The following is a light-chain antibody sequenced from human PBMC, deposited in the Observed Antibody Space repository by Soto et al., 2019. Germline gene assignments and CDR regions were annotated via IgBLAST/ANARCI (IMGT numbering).Light chain of an antibody. V-gene: IGKV3-20*01. CDR1: QTVSSSY. J-gene: IGKJ5*01. CDR2: GVF. Sequence: EILLTQSPGTLSVSPGERATLSCRASQTVSSSYLAWYQQRPGQPPRLLIYGVFTRADDIPDRFSGSGSGTEFTLTISSLQPEDFAVYYCQHYGYPQWTFGQGTRLEIK. CDR3: QHYGYPQWT.